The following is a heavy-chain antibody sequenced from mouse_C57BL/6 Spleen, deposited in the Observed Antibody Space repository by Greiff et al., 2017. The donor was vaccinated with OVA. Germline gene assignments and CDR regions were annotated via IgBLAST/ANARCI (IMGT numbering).Heavy chain of an antibody. CDR2: IDPETGGT. J-gene: IGHJ2*01. CDR3: TRLGSYYCDY. D-gene: IGHD4-1*01. Sequence: QVQLQQSGAELVRPGASVTLSCKASGYTFTDYEMHWVKQTPVHGLEWIGAIDPETGGTAYNQKFKGKAILTADKSSSTAYMELRSLTSEDSAVYYCTRLGSYYCDYWGQGTTLTVSS. V-gene: IGHV1-15*01. CDR1: GYTFTDYE.